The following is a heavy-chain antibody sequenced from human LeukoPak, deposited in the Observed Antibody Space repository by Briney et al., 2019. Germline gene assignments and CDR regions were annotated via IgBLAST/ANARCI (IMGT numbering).Heavy chain of an antibody. J-gene: IGHJ4*02. CDR1: GFTFSSYS. D-gene: IGHD6-13*01. V-gene: IGHV3-21*01. CDR3: AREGQQRDFDY. Sequence: GGSLRLSCAASGFTFSSYSMNWVRQAPGKGLEWVSSISSSSSYIYYADSVKGRFTISRDNAKNSLYLQMNSLRAEDTAVYYCAREGQQRDFDYWAREPWSPSPQ. CDR2: ISSSSSYI.